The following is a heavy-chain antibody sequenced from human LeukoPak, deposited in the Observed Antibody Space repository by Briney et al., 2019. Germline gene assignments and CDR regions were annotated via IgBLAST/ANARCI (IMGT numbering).Heavy chain of an antibody. D-gene: IGHD3-3*01. CDR1: GFTLSSYA. Sequence: GGSLRLSCAASGFTLSSYAMHWVRQAPGKGLEWVAVISYDGSNKYYADSVKGRFTISRDNSKNTLYLQMNSLRAEDTAVYYCARDYWPPRSVYCDFGKTHDAFDIWGQGTMVTVSS. CDR2: ISYDGSNK. CDR3: ARDYWPPRSVYCDFGKTHDAFDI. J-gene: IGHJ3*02. V-gene: IGHV3-30-3*01.